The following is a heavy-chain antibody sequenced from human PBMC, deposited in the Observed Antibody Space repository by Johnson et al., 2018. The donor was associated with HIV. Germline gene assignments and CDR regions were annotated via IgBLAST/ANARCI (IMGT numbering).Heavy chain of an antibody. Sequence: PGKGLEWVSVIYSGGSTYYADSVKGRFTISRDNSKNTLYLQMNSLRAEDTAVYYCARHGSTVVTRGAFDIWGQGTMVTVSS. CDR3: ARHGSTVVTRGAFDI. D-gene: IGHD4-23*01. V-gene: IGHV3-66*02. J-gene: IGHJ3*02. CDR2: IYSGGST.